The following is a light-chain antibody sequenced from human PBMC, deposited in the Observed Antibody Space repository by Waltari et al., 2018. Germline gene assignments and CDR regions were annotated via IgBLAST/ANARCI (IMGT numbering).Light chain of an antibody. J-gene: IGLJ2*01. V-gene: IGLV3-1*01. CDR2: QDT. Sequence: SYELTQPPSVSVSPGQTASITCSGDNLGDKYACWYQQRPGQSPVLVSYQDTKRPSGIPDRFSGSNSGNTATLTISGTQAMDEADYYCQAWDSSVVFGGGTKLTVL. CDR3: QAWDSSVV. CDR1: NLGDKY.